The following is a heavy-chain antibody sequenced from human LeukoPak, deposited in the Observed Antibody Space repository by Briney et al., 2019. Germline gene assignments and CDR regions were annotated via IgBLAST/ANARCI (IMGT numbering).Heavy chain of an antibody. J-gene: IGHJ6*02. CDR3: AKGITYYYDSSGFTDV. CDR1: GFTFDDYA. CDR2: ISWNSGSI. V-gene: IGHV3-9*01. D-gene: IGHD3-22*01. Sequence: PGGSLRLSCAASGFTFDDYAMHWVRQAPGKGLEWVSGISWNSGSIGYADSVKGRFTISRDNAKNSLYLQMNSLRAEDTALYYCAKGITYYYDSSGFTDVWGQGTTVTVSS.